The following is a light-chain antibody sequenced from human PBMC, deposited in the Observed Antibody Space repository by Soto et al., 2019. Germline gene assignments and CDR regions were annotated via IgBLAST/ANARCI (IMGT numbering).Light chain of an antibody. V-gene: IGLV1-44*01. J-gene: IGLJ1*01. CDR2: SNN. Sequence: QSALTQPPSASGTPGRRVVISCSGSSSNIGSNTVNWYQQLPGTAPKLLIYSNNHRPSGVPDRFSGSKSGTSASLAISGLXSDDEADYYCAAWDDSLNGYVFATGTKVTVL. CDR1: SSNIGSNT. CDR3: AAWDDSLNGYV.